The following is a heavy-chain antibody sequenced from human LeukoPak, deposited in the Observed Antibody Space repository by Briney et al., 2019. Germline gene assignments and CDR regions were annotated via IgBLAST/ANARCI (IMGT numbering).Heavy chain of an antibody. CDR2: ISSGSSTR. CDR3: TRIVVPRYFAS. D-gene: IGHD2-2*01. V-gene: IGHV3-48*02. CDR1: GFSFSSSN. Sequence: GGSLRLSCAASGFSFSSSNMNWVRQAPGKGLEWVSYISSGSSTRYYADSVEGRFTISRDNAMNSLYLQMNSLRDEDTAVYYFTRIVVPRYFASWGPGTLCTVSS. J-gene: IGHJ4*01.